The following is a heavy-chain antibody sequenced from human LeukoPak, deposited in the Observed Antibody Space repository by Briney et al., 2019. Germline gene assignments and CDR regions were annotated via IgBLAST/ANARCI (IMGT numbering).Heavy chain of an antibody. J-gene: IGHJ4*02. V-gene: IGHV4-59*01. CDR3: ASGYYDSGGYYSFDY. Sequence: SETLSLTCTVSGGSISSYYWSWIRQPPGKGLEWIGYIYYSGSTNYNPSLKSRVTISVDTSKNQFSLKLSSVTAADTAVYYCASGYYDSGGYYSFDYWGQGTLVTVSS. CDR2: IYYSGST. CDR1: GGSISSYY. D-gene: IGHD3-22*01.